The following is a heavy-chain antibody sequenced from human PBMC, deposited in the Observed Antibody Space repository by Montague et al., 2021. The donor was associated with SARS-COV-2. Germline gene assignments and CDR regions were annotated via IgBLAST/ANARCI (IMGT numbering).Heavy chain of an antibody. V-gene: IGHV3-23*01. CDR3: AKLTTGYSYGTGDY. J-gene: IGHJ4*02. CDR1: GFTFSSYA. CDR2: ISGSGGST. Sequence: PLRLSCTASGFTFSSYAMSWVRQAPGKGLEWVSAISGSGGSTYYADSVKGRFTISRDNSKNTLYVQMNSLRAEDTAVYYCAKLTTGYSYGTGDYWGQGTLVTVSS. D-gene: IGHD5-18*01.